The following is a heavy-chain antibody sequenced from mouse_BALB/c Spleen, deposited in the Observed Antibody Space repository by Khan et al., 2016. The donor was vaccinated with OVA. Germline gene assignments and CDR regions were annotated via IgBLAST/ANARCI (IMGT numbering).Heavy chain of an antibody. CDR2: ISGTGIYT. V-gene: IGHV5-9*02. Sequence: EVELVESGGGLVKPGGSLKLSCAPSGFAFSSYDMSLVRQTPEKRLEWVATISGTGIYTYYPDSVKGRFTISRDNARNTLYLPMSSLRSEDTALYYCARPSYYCNSLFTYWGQGTLVTVSA. J-gene: IGHJ3*01. D-gene: IGHD2-10*01. CDR3: ARPSYYCNSLFTY. CDR1: GFAFSSYD.